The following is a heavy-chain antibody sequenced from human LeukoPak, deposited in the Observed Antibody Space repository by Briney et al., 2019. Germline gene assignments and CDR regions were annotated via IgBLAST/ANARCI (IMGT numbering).Heavy chain of an antibody. Sequence: PGGSLRLSCAASGFTFSSYVMSWVRRAPGKGLEWVSAISTGGVSTYYADSVKGRFTISRDNSKNTLYLQMNSLRAEDTAVYYCAKNRHFDYWGQGTLVTVSS. V-gene: IGHV3-23*01. D-gene: IGHD2/OR15-2a*01. CDR1: GFTFSSYV. J-gene: IGHJ4*02. CDR2: ISTGGVST. CDR3: AKNRHFDY.